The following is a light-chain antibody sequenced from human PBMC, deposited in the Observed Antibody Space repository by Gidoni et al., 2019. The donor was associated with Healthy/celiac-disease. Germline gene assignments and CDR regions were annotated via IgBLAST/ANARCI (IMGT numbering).Light chain of an antibody. J-gene: IGLJ2*01. Sequence: QSVLPQPPSVSGAPGQRVTIPCTGSSSNIGAGYDVHWYQQLPVTAPKLLIYCNSNRPSGVPDRFSGSKSGTSASLAITGLQAEDEADYYCQSYDSSLSGSVVFGGGTKLTVL. CDR3: QSYDSSLSGSVV. V-gene: IGLV1-40*01. CDR2: CNS. CDR1: SSNIGAGYD.